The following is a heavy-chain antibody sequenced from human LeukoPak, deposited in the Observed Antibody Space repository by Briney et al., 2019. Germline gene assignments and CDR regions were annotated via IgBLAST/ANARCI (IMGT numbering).Heavy chain of an antibody. Sequence: PSETLSLTCTVSGGSISSYYWSWIRQPPGKGLEWIGYIYYSGSTNYNPSLKSRVTISVDTSKNQFSLKVSSVTAADTAIYYCARAQSSSWYSNYYMDVWGKGTMVTISS. D-gene: IGHD6-13*01. J-gene: IGHJ6*03. CDR1: GGSISSYY. CDR2: IYYSGST. CDR3: ARAQSSSWYSNYYMDV. V-gene: IGHV4-59*01.